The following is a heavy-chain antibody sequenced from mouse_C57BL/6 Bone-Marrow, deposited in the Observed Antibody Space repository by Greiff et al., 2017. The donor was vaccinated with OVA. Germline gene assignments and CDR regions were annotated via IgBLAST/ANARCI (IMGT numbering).Heavy chain of an antibody. J-gene: IGHJ3*01. V-gene: IGHV1-64*01. CDR1: GYTFTSYW. Sequence: VQLQQPGAELVKPGASVKLSCKASGYTFTSYWMHWVKQRPGQGLEWIGMIHPNSGSTNYNENFKSKATLTVDKSSSTAYMQLSSLTSEDSAVYYCATYYSIFAYWGQGTLITVSA. D-gene: IGHD2-5*01. CDR3: ATYYSIFAY. CDR2: IHPNSGST.